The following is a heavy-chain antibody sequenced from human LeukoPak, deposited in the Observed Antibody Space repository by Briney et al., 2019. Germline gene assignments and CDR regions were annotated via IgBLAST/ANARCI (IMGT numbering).Heavy chain of an antibody. CDR3: ARDGVDTAMGRPNWYFDL. CDR2: IYTSGST. CDR1: GGSISSGSYY. D-gene: IGHD5-18*01. J-gene: IGHJ2*01. V-gene: IGHV4-61*02. Sequence: SQTLSLTCTVSGGSISSGSYYWSWIRQPAGKGLEWIGRIYTSGSTNYNPSLKSRVTISVDTSKNQFSLKLSSVTAADTAVYYCARDGVDTAMGRPNWYFDLWGRGTLVTVSS.